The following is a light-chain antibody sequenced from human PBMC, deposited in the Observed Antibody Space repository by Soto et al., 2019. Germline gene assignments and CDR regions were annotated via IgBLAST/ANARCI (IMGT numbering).Light chain of an antibody. Sequence: DIQMTQSPSSLSASVGDRVTITCRASQTISSRLAWYQQKPGQAPKLLIYMATYLQTGVASRFSGSGSGTEFSLTISSLQPDDFAVYYCQQYNDFQYIFGQGTRLDI. J-gene: IGKJ2*01. CDR1: QTISSR. V-gene: IGKV1-5*03. CDR3: QQYNDFQYI. CDR2: MAT.